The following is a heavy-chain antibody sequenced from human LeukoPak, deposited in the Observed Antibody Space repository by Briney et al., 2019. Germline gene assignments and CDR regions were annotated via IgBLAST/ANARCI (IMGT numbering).Heavy chain of an antibody. J-gene: IGHJ6*02. CDR1: GGSFSGYY. CDR3: ARVSYYDSSGYYGARYYYGMDV. Sequence: KPSETLSLTCAVYGGSFSGYYRSWIRQPPGKGLEWIGEINHSGSTNYNPSLKSRVTISVDTSKNQFSLKLSSVTAADTAVYYCARVSYYDSSGYYGARYYYGMDVWGQGTTVTVSS. D-gene: IGHD3-22*01. V-gene: IGHV4-34*01. CDR2: INHSGST.